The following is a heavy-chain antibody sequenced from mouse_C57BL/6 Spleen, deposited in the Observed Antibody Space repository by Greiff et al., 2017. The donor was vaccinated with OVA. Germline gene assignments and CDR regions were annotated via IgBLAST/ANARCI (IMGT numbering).Heavy chain of an antibody. J-gene: IGHJ4*01. V-gene: IGHV1-15*01. CDR3: TRTHDYDENYYAMDY. CDR2: IDPETGAT. D-gene: IGHD2-4*01. Sequence: QVQLKQSGAELVRPGASVTLSCKASGYTFTDYEMHWVKQTPVHGLEWIGAIDPETGATAYNQKFKGKAILTADKSSSTAYMELRSLTSEDSAVYYCTRTHDYDENYYAMDYWGQGTSVTVSS. CDR1: GYTFTDYE.